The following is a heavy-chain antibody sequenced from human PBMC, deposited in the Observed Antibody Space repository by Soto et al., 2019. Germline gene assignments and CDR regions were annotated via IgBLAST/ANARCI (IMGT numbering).Heavy chain of an antibody. J-gene: IGHJ4*02. V-gene: IGHV3-23*01. D-gene: IGHD3-10*01. Sequence: VQLLESGGGLVQPGGSLRLSCAASGFTFSTNAMSWVRQAPGKGLEWVSAISGGGTTYYADSVKGRFTISRDSSKNTLYLRMSSLRVEDTAIYYCAKDSPYFYGSGGPDYWGQGTLVTVSS. CDR2: ISGGGTT. CDR3: AKDSPYFYGSGGPDY. CDR1: GFTFSTNA.